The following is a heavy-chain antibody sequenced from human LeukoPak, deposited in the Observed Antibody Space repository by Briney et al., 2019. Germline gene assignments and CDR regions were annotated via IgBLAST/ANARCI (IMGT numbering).Heavy chain of an antibody. J-gene: IGHJ4*02. D-gene: IGHD5-12*01. CDR2: IRYDGSNK. CDR3: ARNRKVATAADSNDY. V-gene: IGHV3-30*02. CDR1: GFTFSSYG. Sequence: AGGSLRLSCAASGFTFSSYGMHWVRQAPGKGLEWVAFIRYDGSNKYYADSVKGRLTISRDNSKNTLYLQMNSLRAEDTAVYYCARNRKVATAADSNDYWGQGTLVTVSS.